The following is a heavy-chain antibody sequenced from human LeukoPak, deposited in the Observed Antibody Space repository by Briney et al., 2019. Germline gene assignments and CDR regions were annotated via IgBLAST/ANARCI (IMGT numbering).Heavy chain of an antibody. CDR2: VNWNGGST. Sequence: PGGSLRLSCAASGFTFDDYGMSWVRQAPGKGLEWVSGVNWNGGSTGYADSVKGRVTISRDNAKNSLYLQMNSLRAEDTALYHCARDRDNYDHDYWGQGTLVTVSS. J-gene: IGHJ4*02. D-gene: IGHD3-22*01. CDR1: GFTFDDYG. V-gene: IGHV3-20*01. CDR3: ARDRDNYDHDY.